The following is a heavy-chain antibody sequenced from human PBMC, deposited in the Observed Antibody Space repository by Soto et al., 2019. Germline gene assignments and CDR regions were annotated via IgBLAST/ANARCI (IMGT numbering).Heavy chain of an antibody. CDR1: GFTFSSYG. CDR2: ISYDGSNK. J-gene: IGHJ6*02. Sequence: VQLVESGGGVVQPGRSLRLSCAASGFTFSSYGMHWVRQAPGKGLEWLAIISYDGSNKYSADSVKGRFTISRDNSKNTLYLQMNSLRGDDTAVYFCGKVRALLYGSGNGLDVWGQGTTVTVSS. D-gene: IGHD3-10*01. CDR3: GKVRALLYGSGNGLDV. V-gene: IGHV3-30*18.